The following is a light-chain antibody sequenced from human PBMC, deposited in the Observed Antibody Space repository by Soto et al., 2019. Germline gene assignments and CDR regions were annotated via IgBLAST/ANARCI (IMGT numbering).Light chain of an antibody. CDR1: QSVLYSSNNNNY. J-gene: IGKJ1*01. Sequence: DIVMTQSPDSLAVSLGERATINCKSSQSVLYSSNNNNYLAWYQQKPGQPPKLLIYWASTRESGVPDRFSGSGSGTDFTLTIRSLQDEDVEVYYCQHLYCTPEPFGQGTNVEL. CDR2: WAS. CDR3: QHLYCTPEP. V-gene: IGKV4-1*01.